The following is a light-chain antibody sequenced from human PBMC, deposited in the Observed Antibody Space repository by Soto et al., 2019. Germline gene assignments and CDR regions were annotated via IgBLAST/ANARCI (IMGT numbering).Light chain of an antibody. J-gene: IGKJ1*01. CDR3: QKYNSATRT. CDR1: QGISNY. CDR2: AAS. Sequence: DIQMTQSPSSLSASVGDRVTITCRASQGISNYLAWYQQRPGKVPKLLIYAASILQSGVPSRFSGSGSGTHFTLTISALQPEDVATYYCQKYNSATRTFGQGTKVEIK. V-gene: IGKV1-27*01.